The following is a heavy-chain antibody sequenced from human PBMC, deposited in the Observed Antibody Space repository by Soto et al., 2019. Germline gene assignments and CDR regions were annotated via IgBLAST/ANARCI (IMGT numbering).Heavy chain of an antibody. V-gene: IGHV4-59*08. Sequence: SETLSLTCTVSGASVTGFYWSWIRQPPGKGLEWIGYVFHSGSSNYNPSLKSRVTISVDTSKSQISLRLSSVTAADTAVYYCARSDGYSSNGYYYYYYGMDVWGQGTTVTVSS. CDR1: GASVTGFY. CDR3: ARSDGYSSNGYYYYYYGMDV. D-gene: IGHD5-18*01. J-gene: IGHJ6*02. CDR2: VFHSGSS.